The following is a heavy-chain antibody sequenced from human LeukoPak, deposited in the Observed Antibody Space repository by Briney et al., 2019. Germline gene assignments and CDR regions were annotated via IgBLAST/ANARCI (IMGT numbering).Heavy chain of an antibody. CDR3: ASVEQLGNWFDP. CDR1: GGSISSGGYY. D-gene: IGHD6-13*01. Sequence: SETLSLTCTVSGGSISSGGYYWSWIRQPPGKGLEWIGYIYYSGSTNYNPSLKSRVTISVDTSKNQFSLKLSSVTAADTAVYYCASVEQLGNWFDPWGQGTLVTVSS. V-gene: IGHV4-61*08. CDR2: IYYSGST. J-gene: IGHJ5*02.